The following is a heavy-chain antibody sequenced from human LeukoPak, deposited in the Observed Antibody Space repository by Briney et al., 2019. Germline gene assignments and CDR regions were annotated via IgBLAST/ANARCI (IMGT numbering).Heavy chain of an antibody. CDR1: GFQFDGYG. CDR3: ASSHDSSGND. D-gene: IGHD3-22*01. V-gene: IGHV3-43*02. CDR2: IGGHGDDT. J-gene: IGHJ4*02. Sequence: GGSLRLSCAASGFQFDGYGMHWVRQVPGKGLEWLCLIGGHGDDTFYADSVKGRFTISRDNNKNSLYLEMNSLRVDDTALYFCASSHDSSGNDWGQGTMVTVSS.